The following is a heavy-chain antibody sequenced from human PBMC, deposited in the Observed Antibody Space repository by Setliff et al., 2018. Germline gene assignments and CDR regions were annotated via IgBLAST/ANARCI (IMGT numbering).Heavy chain of an antibody. CDR2: ISGYNSNT. V-gene: IGHV1-18*01. CDR3: ATFRGYTYGYDY. D-gene: IGHD5-18*01. Sequence: ASVKVSCKASGFTFKTYSFSWIRQAPGQGLEWVGWISGYNSNTIYAQNFQGRVTMTTDVSTNTAYMELRSLGSDDTAVYYCATFRGYTYGYDYWGQGTLVTVSS. J-gene: IGHJ4*02. CDR1: GFTFKTYS.